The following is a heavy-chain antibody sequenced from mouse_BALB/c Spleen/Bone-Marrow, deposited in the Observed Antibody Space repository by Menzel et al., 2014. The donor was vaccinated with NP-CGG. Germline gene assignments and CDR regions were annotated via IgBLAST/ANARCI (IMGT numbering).Heavy chain of an antibody. J-gene: IGHJ4*01. CDR3: AREEYGQKVYAMDY. D-gene: IGHD2-10*02. V-gene: IGHV5-6-5*01. CDR1: GFTFSSYA. CDR2: ISSGGST. Sequence: EVQGVESGGGLVKPGGSLELSCAASGFTFSSYAMSWVRQTPEKRLEWVASISSGGSTYYPDSVKGRFTISRDNARNILYLQMSSLRSEDTAMYYCAREEYGQKVYAMDYWGQGTSVTVSS.